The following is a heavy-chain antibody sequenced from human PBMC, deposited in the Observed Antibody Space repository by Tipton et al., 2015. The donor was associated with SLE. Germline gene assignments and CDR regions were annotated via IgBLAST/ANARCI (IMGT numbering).Heavy chain of an antibody. CDR1: GYSISSGYY. CDR2: IYHSGST. V-gene: IGHV4-38-2*02. Sequence: LSLTCTVSGYSISSGYYWGWIRQPPGKGLEWIGSIYHSGSTYYNPSLKSRVTISVDTSKNQFSLKLSSVTAADTAVYYCARASSGSDNWFDPWGQGTLVTVSS. CDR3: ARASSGSDNWFDP. J-gene: IGHJ5*02. D-gene: IGHD3-3*01.